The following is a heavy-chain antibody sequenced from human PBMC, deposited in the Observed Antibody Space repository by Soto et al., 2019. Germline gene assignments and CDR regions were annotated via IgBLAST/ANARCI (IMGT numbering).Heavy chain of an antibody. CDR3: AADYYDSSGYGLDWFDP. J-gene: IGHJ5*02. D-gene: IGHD3-22*01. V-gene: IGHV4-4*02. CDR2: IYHSGST. CDR1: GGSISSSNW. Sequence: SETLSLTCAVSGGSISSSNWWSWVRQPPGKGLEWIGEIYHSGSTNYNPSLKSRVTISVDKSKNQFSLKLSSVTAADTAVYYCAADYYDSSGYGLDWFDPWGQGTLVTVS.